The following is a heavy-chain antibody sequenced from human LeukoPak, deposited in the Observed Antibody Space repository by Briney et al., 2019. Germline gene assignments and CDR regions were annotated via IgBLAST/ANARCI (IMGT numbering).Heavy chain of an antibody. J-gene: IGHJ6*02. V-gene: IGHV3-43*02. CDR2: TSGDGGTT. CDR3: AKDADYGDGMDV. D-gene: IGHD4-17*01. CDR1: VFPFDEYA. Sequence: GGSLRLSCVASVFPFDEYAMHWVRQPPGKGLEWVSLTSGDGGTTYYAESVKGRFTISRDNSKNSLYVQMNSLRTEDTALYYCAKDADYGDGMDVWGQGTTVTVS.